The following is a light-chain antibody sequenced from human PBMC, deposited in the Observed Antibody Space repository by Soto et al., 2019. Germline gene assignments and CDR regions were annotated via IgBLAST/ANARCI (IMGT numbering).Light chain of an antibody. J-gene: IGKJ4*01. V-gene: IGKV1-5*03. Sequence: DIQMTQSPSTLSASVGDRVTITCRASQSISNWLAWYQQKPGKAPKLLIYKASSLESGVPSRFSGSGSGTEFTLTIRSLQPDDFATYYCQLYYTYSSLTFGGGTKVDIK. CDR1: QSISNW. CDR2: KAS. CDR3: QLYYTYSSLT.